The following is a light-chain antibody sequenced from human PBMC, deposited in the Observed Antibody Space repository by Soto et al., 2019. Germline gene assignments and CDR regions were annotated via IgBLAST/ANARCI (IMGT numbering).Light chain of an antibody. Sequence: QSALTQPASVSGSPGQSITISCTGTSSDVGGYNYVSWYQQHPGKAPKLMIYEVSNRPSGASNRFSGSKSGNTASLTISGHQAGDEADYYCSSYTSSSTLVFGTGTKVTVL. CDR3: SSYTSSSTLV. V-gene: IGLV2-14*01. CDR2: EVS. CDR1: SSDVGGYNY. J-gene: IGLJ1*01.